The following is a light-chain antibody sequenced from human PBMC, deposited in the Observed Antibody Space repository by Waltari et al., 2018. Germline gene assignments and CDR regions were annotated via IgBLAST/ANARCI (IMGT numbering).Light chain of an antibody. CDR1: TSAVGAYNY. Sequence: QSALTQPASVPGSPGQSIPISCNGTTSAVGAYNYVSWYQQHQDKAPKPVIYDVSNRPSVVSKRYSGSKAGNTASLTISRLQAEDEADYYCSSVTSSSTWVFGGGTKLTVL. J-gene: IGLJ3*02. CDR2: DVS. CDR3: SSVTSSSTWV. V-gene: IGLV2-14*01.